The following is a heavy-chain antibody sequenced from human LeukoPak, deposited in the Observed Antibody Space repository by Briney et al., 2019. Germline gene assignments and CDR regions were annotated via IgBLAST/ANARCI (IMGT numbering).Heavy chain of an antibody. V-gene: IGHV5-51*01. D-gene: IGHD3-9*01. CDR3: ARANTYYDTLTPEDDAFDI. Sequence: GESLKISCKGSGYSFTSYWIGWVRQMPGKGLEWMGIIYPGDSDTRYSPSFQGQVTISADKSISTAYLQWSSLKASDTAMYYRARANTYYDTLTPEDDAFDIWGQGTMVTVSS. J-gene: IGHJ3*02. CDR1: GYSFTSYW. CDR2: IYPGDSDT.